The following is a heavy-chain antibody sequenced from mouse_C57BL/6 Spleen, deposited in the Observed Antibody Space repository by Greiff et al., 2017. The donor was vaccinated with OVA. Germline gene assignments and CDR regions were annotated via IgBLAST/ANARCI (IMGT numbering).Heavy chain of an antibody. D-gene: IGHD1-1*01. CDR3: AMRIYYGSSLDY. Sequence: VQLKQSGPELVKPGASVKIPCKASGYTFTDYNMDWVKQSHGKSLEWIGDINPNNGGTIYNQKFKGKATLTVDKSSSTAYMELRSLTSEDTAVYYCAMRIYYGSSLDYWGQGTTLTVSS. CDR1: GYTFTDYN. V-gene: IGHV1-18*01. J-gene: IGHJ2*01. CDR2: INPNNGGT.